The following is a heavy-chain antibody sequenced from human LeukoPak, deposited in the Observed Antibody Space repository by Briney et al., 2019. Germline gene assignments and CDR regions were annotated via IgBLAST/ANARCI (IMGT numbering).Heavy chain of an antibody. CDR3: ARFGSSDGYNYP. D-gene: IGHD5-24*01. Sequence: SETLSLTCTVSGGSISSSSFYWGWIRQPPGEGLEWIGSIYYTGSTYYNPSLKSRVTISVDTSKNQFSLKLSSVTASDTAVYYCARFGSSDGYNYPWGQGTLVTVSS. V-gene: IGHV4-39*01. CDR1: GGSISSSSFY. J-gene: IGHJ5*02. CDR2: IYYTGST.